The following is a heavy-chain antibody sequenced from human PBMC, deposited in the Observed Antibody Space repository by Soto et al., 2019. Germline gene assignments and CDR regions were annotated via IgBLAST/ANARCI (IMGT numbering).Heavy chain of an antibody. CDR3: ARKLDSSSSWFDP. Sequence: SVKVSCKASGGTFSSYAISWVRQAPGQGLEWMGGIIPIFGTANYAQKFQGRVTITADESTSTAYMELSSLRSEDTAVYYCARKLDSSSSWFDPWGQGTLVTVSS. D-gene: IGHD6-6*01. CDR1: GGTFSSYA. CDR2: IIPIFGTA. V-gene: IGHV1-69*13. J-gene: IGHJ5*02.